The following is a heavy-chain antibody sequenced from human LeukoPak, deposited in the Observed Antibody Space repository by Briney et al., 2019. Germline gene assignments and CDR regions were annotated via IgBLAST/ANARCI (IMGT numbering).Heavy chain of an antibody. CDR3: ARDFGGFPLDY. Sequence: GGSLRLSCAASEFTFSSYSMNWVRQAPGKGLEWVSYISRSSSTIYYADSVKGRFTISRDNAKNSLYLQMNSLRAEDTAVYYCARDFGGFPLDYWGQGTLVTVSS. CDR1: EFTFSSYS. CDR2: ISRSSSTI. J-gene: IGHJ4*02. D-gene: IGHD4-23*01. V-gene: IGHV3-48*01.